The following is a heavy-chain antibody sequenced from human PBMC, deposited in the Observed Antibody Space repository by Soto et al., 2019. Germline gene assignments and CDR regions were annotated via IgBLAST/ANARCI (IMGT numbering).Heavy chain of an antibody. CDR1: GFTFSSYW. D-gene: IGHD5-18*01. Sequence: GGSLRLSCAASGFTFSSYWMHWVRQAPGKGLVWVSRINSDGSSTSYADSVKGRFTISRDNAKNTLYLQMNSLRAEDTAVYYCARVGQRGYSYGYPYYYYMDVWGKGTTVTVSS. J-gene: IGHJ6*03. V-gene: IGHV3-74*01. CDR3: ARVGQRGYSYGYPYYYYMDV. CDR2: INSDGSST.